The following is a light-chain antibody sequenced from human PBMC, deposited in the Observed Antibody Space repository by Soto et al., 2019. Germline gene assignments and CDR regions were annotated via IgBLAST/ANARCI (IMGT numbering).Light chain of an antibody. CDR3: QEYGTLPWT. CDR1: QIISSSY. CDR2: GTS. Sequence: EIVLTQSPGTLSLSPGERATLSCRASQIISSSYLAWYQQNPGQTPRLLIYGTSNRATGIPDRFSGSGSGTDFTLTISRLDPEDFAVYYCQEYGTLPWTFGQGTKVDIK. J-gene: IGKJ1*01. V-gene: IGKV3-20*01.